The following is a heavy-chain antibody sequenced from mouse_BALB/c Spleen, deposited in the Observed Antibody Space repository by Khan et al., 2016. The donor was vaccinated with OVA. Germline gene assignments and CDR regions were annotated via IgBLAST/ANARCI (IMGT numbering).Heavy chain of an antibody. V-gene: IGHV1-7*01. CDR3: ARDRIDY. Sequence: QVQLQQSGAELAKPGASVKMSCKTSGYTFSSYWMHWVKQRPGQGLEWIGYINPTSGYTEYNEKFKDKATLSVDKSSSTAYMQLTSLTSEDSAIYYCARDRIDYWGQGTTLTVSS. J-gene: IGHJ2*01. CDR1: GYTFSSYW. CDR2: INPTSGYT.